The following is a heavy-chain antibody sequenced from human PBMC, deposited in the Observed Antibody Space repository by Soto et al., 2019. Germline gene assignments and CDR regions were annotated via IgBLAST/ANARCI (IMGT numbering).Heavy chain of an antibody. CDR2: ISGSGGST. J-gene: IGHJ4*02. D-gene: IGHD6-19*01. CDR1: GFTFSTYG. V-gene: IGHV3-23*01. Sequence: EVQLLESGGGLVQPGGSLRLSCAASGFTFSTYGMSWVRQAPGKGLEWVSIISGSGGSTYYADTVKGRFTISRDNSKNPLDLQMNSLRAEDTAVYYCAKDPATIAVAGTFDYWGQGTLVIVSS. CDR3: AKDPATIAVAGTFDY.